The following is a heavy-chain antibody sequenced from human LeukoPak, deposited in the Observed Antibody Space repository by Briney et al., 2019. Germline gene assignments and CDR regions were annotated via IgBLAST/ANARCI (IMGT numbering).Heavy chain of an antibody. CDR1: EYXFSSYW. D-gene: IGHD2-2*01. J-gene: IGHJ4*02. Sequence: GESLKISCNASEYXFSSYWIGWVRQMPGKGLELMGIIYPGDSDTRYTPSFQGQVTISADKSITTAYLQWSSLQASDTAMYYCARSLSPAAVALDYWGQGALVTVSS. CDR3: ARSLSPAAVALDY. V-gene: IGHV5-51*01. CDR2: IYPGDSDT.